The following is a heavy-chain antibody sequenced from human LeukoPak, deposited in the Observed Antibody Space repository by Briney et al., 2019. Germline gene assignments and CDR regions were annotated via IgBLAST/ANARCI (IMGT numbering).Heavy chain of an antibody. V-gene: IGHV1-2*02. D-gene: IGHD1-7*01. CDR3: ARFLIGTKFYFDY. CDR2: LNPKNGDT. CDR1: AYTFSDYY. J-gene: IGHJ4*02. Sequence: GASVTVSCKASAYTFSDYYIHWVRQAPGHGLEWMGWLNPKNGDTVYAQKFQGRVSMTRDTSISTAFMELSTLNFDDTGVYYCARFLIGTKFYFDYWGQGTLVTVSS.